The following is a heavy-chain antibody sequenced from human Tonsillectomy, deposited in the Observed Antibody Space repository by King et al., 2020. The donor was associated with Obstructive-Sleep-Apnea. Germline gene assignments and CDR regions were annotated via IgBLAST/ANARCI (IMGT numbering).Heavy chain of an antibody. CDR1: GFTFSIYS. J-gene: IGHJ4*02. D-gene: IGHD5-12*01. CDR2: ISSSSSTI. CDR3: ASNPDVDIVATTFVDY. Sequence: VQLVESGGGLVQPGGSLRLSCAASGFTFSIYSMNWVRQAPGKGLEWVSYISSSSSTIYYADSVKGRFTISRDNAKNSLYLQMNSLRAEDTAVYYCASNPDVDIVATTFVDYWGQGFLVTVSS. V-gene: IGHV3-48*04.